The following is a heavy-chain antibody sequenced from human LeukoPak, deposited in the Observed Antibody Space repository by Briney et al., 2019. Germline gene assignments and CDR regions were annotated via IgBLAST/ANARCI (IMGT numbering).Heavy chain of an antibody. CDR3: AKDGGKWLLDY. Sequence: GGSLRLSCAASGFTFSSYGMHWVRQAPGKGLEWVAVISYDGSNKYYADSVKGRFTISRDNSKNTLYLQMNSLRAEDTAVYYCAKDGGKWLLDYWGQGTLVTVPS. CDR1: GFTFSSYG. CDR2: ISYDGSNK. V-gene: IGHV3-30*18. J-gene: IGHJ4*02. D-gene: IGHD5-12*01.